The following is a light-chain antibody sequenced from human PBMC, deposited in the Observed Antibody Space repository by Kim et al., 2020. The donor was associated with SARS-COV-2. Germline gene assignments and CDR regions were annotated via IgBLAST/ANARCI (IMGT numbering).Light chain of an antibody. CDR1: QDITKY. J-gene: IGKJ2*01. CDR2: DAS. V-gene: IGKV1-33*01. Sequence: DIQMTQSPSSLSASVGDRVTITCHASQDITKYLNWYQHKPGQAPKLLIYDASNLETGVPSRFSGGGFGTHFIFSISSLQPEDVATYYCQQHENLPYTFGQGTKLEIK. CDR3: QQHENLPYT.